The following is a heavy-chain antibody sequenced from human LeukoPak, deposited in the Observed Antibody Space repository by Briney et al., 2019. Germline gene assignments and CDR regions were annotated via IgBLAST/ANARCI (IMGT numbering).Heavy chain of an antibody. CDR3: ARGRLGFCGGGSCSDFDY. V-gene: IGHV1-18*04. CDR1: GYTFTGYY. D-gene: IGHD2-15*01. Sequence: ASVKVSCKASGYTFTGYYMHWVRQAPGQGLEWMGWISAYNGNTNYAQKLQGRVTMTTDTSTTTAYMELRSLRSDDTAVYYCARGRLGFCGGGSCSDFDYWGQGTLVSVSS. CDR2: ISAYNGNT. J-gene: IGHJ4*02.